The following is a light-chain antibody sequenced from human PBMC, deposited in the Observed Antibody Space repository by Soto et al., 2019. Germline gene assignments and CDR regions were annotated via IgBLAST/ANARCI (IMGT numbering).Light chain of an antibody. CDR1: SSNIGAGYD. Sequence: QSVLTQPPSVSGAPGQRVTISCTGSSSNIGAGYDVHWYQQLPGTAPKLLIFGNSNRPSGVPDRFSGSNSGTSASLAITGLQAEDEADYYCQSYDSTLKGWIFGGGTKVTVL. V-gene: IGLV1-40*01. CDR3: QSYDSTLKGWI. CDR2: GNS. J-gene: IGLJ2*01.